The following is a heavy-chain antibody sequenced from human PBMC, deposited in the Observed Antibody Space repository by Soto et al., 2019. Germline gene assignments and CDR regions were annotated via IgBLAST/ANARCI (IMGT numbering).Heavy chain of an antibody. CDR2: ISNSGSDI. CDR1: GVTFSSYI. J-gene: IGHJ4*02. Sequence: AGSLRLSCAACGVTFSSYIVNWVRQAPGKGLEWVSLISNSGSDIYYADSVKGRFTISRDNAKSSLFLQMNNLRAEDTAVYYCARGVKGYSYGLYYFDNWGQGTLVTVSS. CDR3: ARGVKGYSYGLYYFDN. D-gene: IGHD5-18*01. V-gene: IGHV3-21*01.